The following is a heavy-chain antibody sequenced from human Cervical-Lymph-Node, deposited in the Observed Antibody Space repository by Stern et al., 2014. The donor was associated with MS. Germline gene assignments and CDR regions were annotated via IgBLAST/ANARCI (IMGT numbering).Heavy chain of an antibody. CDR3: ARYSG. V-gene: IGHV1-69*06. CDR2: IIPLFGTT. Sequence: QVQLVQSGAEVKKPWSSVKVSCKASGGTFANYTISWVRQAPGLGLEWMGEIIPLFGTTTYAQNFQGRVTITADTTTTTAYMELSSLRSEDTAVYYCARYSGWGQGTLVIVSS. J-gene: IGHJ4*02. CDR1: GGTFANYT. D-gene: IGHD2-21*01.